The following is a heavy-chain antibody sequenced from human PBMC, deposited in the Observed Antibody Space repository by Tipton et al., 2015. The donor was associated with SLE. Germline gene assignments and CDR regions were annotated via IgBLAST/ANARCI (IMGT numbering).Heavy chain of an antibody. V-gene: IGHV4-59*12. CDR3: ARGVQLSPRAFDI. CDR2: IYYSGST. J-gene: IGHJ3*02. Sequence: TLSLTCTVSGGSISSYYWSWIRQNPGKGLEWIGYIYYSGSTNCNPSLKSRVTISVDTSKNQFSLKLSSVTAADTAVYYCARGVQLSPRAFDICGQGTMVTVSS. D-gene: IGHD2-2*01. CDR1: GGSISSYY.